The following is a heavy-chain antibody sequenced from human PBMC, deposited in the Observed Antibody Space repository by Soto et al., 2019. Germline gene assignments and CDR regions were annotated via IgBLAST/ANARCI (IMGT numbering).Heavy chain of an antibody. Sequence: EVQLLESGGGLVQPGGSLRLSCAASGFTFSSYAMSWVRQAPGKGLEWVSTISGSGGSTYYADSVKGRFTISRDNSRTTLYLQMNSLRAEDTAVYYCAKDTLLLYGPSDYWGQGTLVTVSS. CDR1: GFTFSSYA. CDR3: AKDTLLLYGPSDY. CDR2: ISGSGGST. J-gene: IGHJ4*02. V-gene: IGHV3-23*01. D-gene: IGHD2-8*01.